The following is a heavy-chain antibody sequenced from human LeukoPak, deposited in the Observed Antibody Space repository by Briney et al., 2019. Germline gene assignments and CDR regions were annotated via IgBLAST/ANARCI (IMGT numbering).Heavy chain of an antibody. CDR2: MNPNTGAT. CDR1: GFTFTGYY. J-gene: IGHJ4*02. Sequence: ASVTVSCKSSGFTFTGYYLHWVRQAPGQGLQWMGWMNPNTGATNYTQRFQGRITITGDTSSSTAFMALSRLRYDHAPGYYLLREDQSVWWEVQLLGYWGQETLVTVSS. D-gene: IGHD2-15*01. V-gene: IGHV1-2*02. CDR3: LREDQSVWWEVQLLGY.